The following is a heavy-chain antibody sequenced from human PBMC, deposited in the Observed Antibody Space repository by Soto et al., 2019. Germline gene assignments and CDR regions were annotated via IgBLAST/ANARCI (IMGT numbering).Heavy chain of an antibody. CDR3: ARGLRDGYRRPLYYYYYGMDV. V-gene: IGHV4-34*01. CDR2: INHSGST. J-gene: IGHJ6*02. CDR1: GGSFSGYY. D-gene: IGHD5-12*01. Sequence: PWETLSLTCAVYGGSFSGYYWSWIRQPPGKGLEWIGEINHSGSTNYNPSLKSRVTISVDTSKNQFSLKLSSVTAADTAVYYCARGLRDGYRRPLYYYYYGMDVWGQGTTVTVSS.